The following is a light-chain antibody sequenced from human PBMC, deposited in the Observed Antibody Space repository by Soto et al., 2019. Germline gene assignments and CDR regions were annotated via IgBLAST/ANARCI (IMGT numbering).Light chain of an antibody. CDR1: QGVSTN. CDR3: QQYDAWPVA. V-gene: IGKV3-15*01. Sequence: EMVVTQSPVTLSVSPGERATLSCRASQGVSTNVAWYQQKPGQAPRLLIYSASTRAPGVPARVGGSGSGTEFTLTISNLQSEDFAVYYCQQYDAWPVALGQGTKLEIK. J-gene: IGKJ2*01. CDR2: SAS.